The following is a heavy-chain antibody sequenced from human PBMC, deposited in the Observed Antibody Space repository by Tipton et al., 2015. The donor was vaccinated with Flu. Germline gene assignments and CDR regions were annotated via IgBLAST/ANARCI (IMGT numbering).Heavy chain of an antibody. D-gene: IGHD1-1*01. J-gene: IGHJ4*02. CDR2: INHSGDT. V-gene: IGHV4-34*01. Sequence: TLSLTCAVYGGSFSGYYWTYIRQPPGKGLEWIGEINHSGDTNYNPSLKSRVTISVDTSKNQFSLKLTSVTAADTAVYSCVRALRTTGFDYWGQGTLVTVSS. CDR1: GGSFSGYY. CDR3: VRALRTTGFDY.